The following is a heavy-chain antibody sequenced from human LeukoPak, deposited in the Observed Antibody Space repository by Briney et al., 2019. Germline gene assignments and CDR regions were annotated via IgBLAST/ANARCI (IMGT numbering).Heavy chain of an antibody. D-gene: IGHD6-19*01. CDR1: GDSVSSNSAA. J-gene: IGHJ4*02. V-gene: IGHV6-1*01. CDR2: TYFRSKWYS. CDR3: ARFQGIGSQRYFFGY. Sequence: SQTLSLTCAISGDSVSSNSAAWNWIRQSPSRGLEWLGRTYFRSKWYSDYAVSVKSRITINPDTSTNQFSLHLNSMTPEDTAVYFCARFQGIGSQRYFFGYWGQGTLVTVSS.